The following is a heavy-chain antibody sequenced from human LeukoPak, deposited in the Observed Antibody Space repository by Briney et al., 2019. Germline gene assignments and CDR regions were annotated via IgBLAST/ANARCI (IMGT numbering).Heavy chain of an antibody. V-gene: IGHV1-18*01. Sequence: ASVKVSCKASGYTFTSYGISWVRQAPGQGLEWMGWISAYNGNTNYAQKLQGRVTMTTDTSTSTAYMELRSLRSDDTAVYYCARDPRYCSSTSCSPSADYWGQGTLVTVSS. CDR2: ISAYNGNT. J-gene: IGHJ4*02. D-gene: IGHD2-2*01. CDR3: ARDPRYCSSTSCSPSADY. CDR1: GYTFTSYG.